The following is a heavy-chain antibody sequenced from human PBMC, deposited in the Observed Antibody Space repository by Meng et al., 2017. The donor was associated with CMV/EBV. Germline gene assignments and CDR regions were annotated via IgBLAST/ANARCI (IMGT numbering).Heavy chain of an antibody. CDR3: ARIAAAGRFDY. Sequence: HIPVKESGPTLVKPTQTLTSTCPFSGFSRSTSGVGVGWIRQPPGKALEWLALIYWDDDKRYSRSLKSRLTITKDTSKNQVVLTMTNMDPVDTATYYCARIAAAGRFDYWGQGTLVTVSS. CDR2: IYWDDDK. J-gene: IGHJ4*02. V-gene: IGHV2-5*02. CDR1: GFSRSTSGVG. D-gene: IGHD6-13*01.